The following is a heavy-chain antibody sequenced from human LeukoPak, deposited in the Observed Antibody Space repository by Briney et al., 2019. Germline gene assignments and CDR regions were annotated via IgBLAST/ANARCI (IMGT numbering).Heavy chain of an antibody. CDR2: IKQDGSEK. CDR3: ARGAYMFDY. V-gene: IGHV3-7*04. D-gene: IGHD3-16*01. CDR1: GFTFSSNW. J-gene: IGHJ4*02. Sequence: PGRSLRLSCAASGFTFSSNWMSWVRQAPGKGLEWVANIKQDGSEKYYVDSVKGRFTISRDNAKKSLYLQMNSLRGEDTAVYYCARGAYMFDYWGQGTLVTDSS.